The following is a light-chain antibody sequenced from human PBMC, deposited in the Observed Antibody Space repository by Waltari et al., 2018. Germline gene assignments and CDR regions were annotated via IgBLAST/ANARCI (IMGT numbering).Light chain of an antibody. Sequence: SSELTQGPDVSVALGQTVKLTCQGDSLRTSYASWYQGKPGQAPVLVLFGKEKRPSGIPERISGYSSGTTSSLTITGAEAEDEADYYCHARKGSDEQVVFGGGTKLTVL. CDR1: SLRTSY. V-gene: IGLV3-19*01. CDR2: GKE. J-gene: IGLJ3*02. CDR3: HARKGSDEQVV.